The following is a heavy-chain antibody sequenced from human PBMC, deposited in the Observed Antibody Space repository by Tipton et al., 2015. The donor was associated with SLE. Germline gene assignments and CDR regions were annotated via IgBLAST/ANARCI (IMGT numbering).Heavy chain of an antibody. CDR3: ATSPGYSSGWFLFDY. D-gene: IGHD6-19*01. CDR1: GGSISSGGYY. Sequence: TLSLTCTVSGGSISSGGYYWSWIRQHPGKGLEWIGYIYYSGSTYYNPSLKSRVTISVDTSKNQFSLKLSSVTAADTAVYYCATSPGYSSGWFLFDYWGQGTLLPLSS. V-gene: IGHV4-31*03. CDR2: IYYSGST. J-gene: IGHJ4*02.